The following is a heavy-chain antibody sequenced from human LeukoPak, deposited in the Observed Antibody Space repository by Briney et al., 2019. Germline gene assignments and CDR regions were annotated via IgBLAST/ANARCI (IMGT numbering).Heavy chain of an antibody. D-gene: IGHD4-23*01. CDR1: GFTFSSYG. CDR2: IRYDGSNK. J-gene: IGHJ3*02. V-gene: IGHV3-30*02. Sequence: GGSLRLSCAASGFTFSSYGMHWVRQAPGKGLEWVAFIRYDGSNKYYADSVKGRFTISRDNSKNTLYLQMNSLRAEDTAVYYCAKDRSDYGGISDDAFDIWGQGTMVTVSS. CDR3: AKDRSDYGGISDDAFDI.